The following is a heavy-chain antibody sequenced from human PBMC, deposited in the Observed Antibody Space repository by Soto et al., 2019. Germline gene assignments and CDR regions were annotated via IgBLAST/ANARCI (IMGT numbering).Heavy chain of an antibody. CDR2: IDPSDSYT. CDR3: ARQAAPGILQNYWYFDL. CDR1: GYSFTKYW. Sequence: GESLKISCKGSGYSFTKYWISWVRQMPGKGLEWMGRIDPSDSYTNYSPSFQGHVTISADKSISTAYLQWSSLKASDTAMYYCARQAAPGILQNYWYFDLWGRGTLVTVSS. J-gene: IGHJ2*01. V-gene: IGHV5-10-1*01. D-gene: IGHD6-25*01.